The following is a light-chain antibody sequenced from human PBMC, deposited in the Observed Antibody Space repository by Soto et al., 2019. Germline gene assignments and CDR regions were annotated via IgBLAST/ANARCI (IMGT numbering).Light chain of an antibody. V-gene: IGLV2-14*01. J-gene: IGLJ3*02. Sequence: QSALTQPASVSGSPGQSVTISCSGSSSDVGAYNYVSWYQRHPGKAPKLMIYDVTNRPSGVSNRFSGSMSGNTASLTISGLQAEDEADYFCSSYTRSSTVVFGGGTKLTVL. CDR1: SSDVGAYNY. CDR3: SSYTRSSTVV. CDR2: DVT.